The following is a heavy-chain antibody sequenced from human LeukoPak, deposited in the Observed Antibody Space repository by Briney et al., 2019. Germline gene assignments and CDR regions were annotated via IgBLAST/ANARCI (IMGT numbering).Heavy chain of an antibody. CDR3: AKARGYSYANEFHLEY. V-gene: IGHV3-23*01. J-gene: IGHJ4*02. Sequence: GRSLRLSCAASGFTFSNFAMSWVRQAPGKGLEWVSAIRASGENTFYIDSVKGRFAISRDNSKNTLYLQMNSLRAEDTAIYYCAKARGYSYANEFHLEYWGQGTLVTVSS. CDR1: GFTFSNFA. CDR2: IRASGENT. D-gene: IGHD5-18*01.